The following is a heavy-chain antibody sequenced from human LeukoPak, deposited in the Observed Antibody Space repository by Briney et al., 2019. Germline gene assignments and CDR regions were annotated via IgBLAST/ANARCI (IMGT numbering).Heavy chain of an antibody. CDR2: INTNSGDT. CDR1: AYTFAGYY. Sequence: ASVKVSCKASAYTFAGYYMHWVRQAPGQGLEWMGWINTNSGDTNNAQKFQGRVTMTSDTSISTAYMELSSLTSDDTAVYYCARAVAAIVDWFDPWGQGTLVTVSS. J-gene: IGHJ5*02. D-gene: IGHD6-13*01. CDR3: ARAVAAIVDWFDP. V-gene: IGHV1-2*02.